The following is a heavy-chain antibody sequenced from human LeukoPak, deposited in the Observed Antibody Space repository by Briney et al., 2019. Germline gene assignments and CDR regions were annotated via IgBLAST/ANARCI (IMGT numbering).Heavy chain of an antibody. CDR1: GSTFTSYW. CDR2: IYPGDFDT. Sequence: GESLQISCKGSGSTFTSYWIGWLRQMPGKGLEWMGIIYPGDFDTRYNPSFQGQVTISVDRSISTAYLQWSSLKASDTAMYYCATSTQWFGELKAFDYWGQGTLVTVSS. CDR3: ATSTQWFGELKAFDY. V-gene: IGHV5-51*01. D-gene: IGHD3-10*01. J-gene: IGHJ4*02.